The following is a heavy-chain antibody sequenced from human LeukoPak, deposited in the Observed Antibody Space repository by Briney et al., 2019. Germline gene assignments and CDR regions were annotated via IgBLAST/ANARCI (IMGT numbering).Heavy chain of an antibody. CDR1: GFTFSSYS. J-gene: IGHJ6*03. V-gene: IGHV3-21*01. CDR3: AREEGPTYYDFWSGYGYYYYMDV. CDR2: ISSSSSYI. Sequence: GGSLRLSCAASGFTFSSYSMNWVRQAPGKGLEWVSSISSSSSYIYYADSAKGRFTISRDNAKNSLYLQMNSLRAEDTAVYYCAREEGPTYYDFWSGYGYYYYMDVWGKGTTVTVSS. D-gene: IGHD3-3*01.